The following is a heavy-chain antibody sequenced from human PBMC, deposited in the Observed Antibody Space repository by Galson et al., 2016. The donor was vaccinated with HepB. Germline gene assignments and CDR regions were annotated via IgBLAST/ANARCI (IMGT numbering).Heavy chain of an antibody. CDR1: GFIFSSCG. V-gene: IGHV3-23*01. CDR3: AKDVGGEAFFEY. J-gene: IGHJ4*02. D-gene: IGHD1-26*01. Sequence: SLRLSCAASGFIFSSCGMSWVRQAPGKGLEWVSTISDSGSNTHYADPLGGRFTISRDNSKNTLYLQMKSLRAEDTAVYYCAKDVGGEAFFEYWGQGALVTVSS. CDR2: ISDSGSNT.